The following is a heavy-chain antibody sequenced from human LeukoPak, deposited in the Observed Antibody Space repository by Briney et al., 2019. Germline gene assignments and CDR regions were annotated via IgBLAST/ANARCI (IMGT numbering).Heavy chain of an antibody. CDR1: GFTFSTSW. CDR3: AREIPRGANTFDY. J-gene: IGHJ4*02. CDR2: IKTDGSEI. D-gene: IGHD3-10*01. Sequence: PGGSLRLSCAASGFTFSTSWMSWVRQAPGKGLEWVANIKTDGSEIYYADSVKGRFTISRDNAKNSLYLQMNSLRVDDTAVYYCAREIPRGANTFDYWGQGTLVTVSS. V-gene: IGHV3-7*01.